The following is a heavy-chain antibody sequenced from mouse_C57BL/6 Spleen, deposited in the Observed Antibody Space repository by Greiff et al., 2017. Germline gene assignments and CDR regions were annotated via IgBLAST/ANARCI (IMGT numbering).Heavy chain of an antibody. CDR1: GYTFTDYY. Sequence: EVQLQQSGPVLVKPGASVKMSCKASGYTFTDYYMNWVKQSHGKSLEWIGVINPYNGGTSSNQKFKGKATLTVDKSSSTDYMELNSLTSEDSAVYYCARNGNRYAMDYWGQGTSVTVSS. D-gene: IGHD1-1*01. V-gene: IGHV1-19*01. CDR3: ARNGNRYAMDY. CDR2: INPYNGGT. J-gene: IGHJ4*01.